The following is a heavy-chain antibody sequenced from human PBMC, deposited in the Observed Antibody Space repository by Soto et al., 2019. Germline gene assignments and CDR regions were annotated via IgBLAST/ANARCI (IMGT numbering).Heavy chain of an antibody. J-gene: IGHJ6*02. Sequence: SVKVSCKASGGTFSSHAISWVRQAPGQGXEWMGGIIPFFKATNYAQKFQGRVTITADDSTSTAYMDLYSLRSEDTAVYYCARDVPLNYYDGTYSYYAMDVWGQLPTVTASS. CDR3: ARDVPLNYYDGTYSYYAMDV. CDR1: GGTFSSHA. V-gene: IGHV1-69*13. CDR2: IIPFFKAT. D-gene: IGHD3-16*01.